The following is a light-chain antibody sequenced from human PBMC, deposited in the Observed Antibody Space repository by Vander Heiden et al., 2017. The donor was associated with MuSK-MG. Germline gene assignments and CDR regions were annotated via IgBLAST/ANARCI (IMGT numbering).Light chain of an antibody. CDR2: DVN. CDR1: SDDVGTYNL. Sequence: QSALTQPASMSGSPGQSITLSCTGTSDDVGTYNLVSWYQQQHPGKAPKLIIYDVNKRPSGVSHRFSGSKSGNTASLAISGLQAEDEGDYYCCSYAGHTLVFGGGTQLTVL. CDR3: CSYAGHTLV. V-gene: IGLV2-23*02. J-gene: IGLJ7*01.